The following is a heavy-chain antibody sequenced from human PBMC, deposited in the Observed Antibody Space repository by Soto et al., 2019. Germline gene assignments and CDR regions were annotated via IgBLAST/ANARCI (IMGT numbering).Heavy chain of an antibody. CDR1: GGSFIGYY. V-gene: IGHV4-34*01. CDR2: INHSGSA. J-gene: IGHJ4*02. D-gene: IGHD6-13*01. Sequence: SETLSLTCAVYGGSFIGYYWSWIRQPPGKGLEWIGEINHSGSANYNPSLKSRVTISVDTPKNQFSLKLSSVTAADTAVYYCARGLAGRSSSWYDYWGQGTLVTVSS. CDR3: ARGLAGRSSSWYDY.